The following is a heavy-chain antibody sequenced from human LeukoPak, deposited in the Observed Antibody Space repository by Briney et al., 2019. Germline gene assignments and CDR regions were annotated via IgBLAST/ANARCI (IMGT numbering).Heavy chain of an antibody. CDR2: TLHDGNNK. D-gene: IGHD6-13*01. J-gene: IGHJ4*02. CDR3: ASPIPPGIAAAGPLFDY. V-gene: IGHV3-30-3*01. Sequence: GGSLRLSCAASGFSFSAYTMHWVRQAPGKGLEWVALTLHDGNNKYYADSVKGRFTISRDNSKNTLYLQMNSLRAEDTAVYYCASPIPPGIAAAGPLFDYWGQGTLVTVSS. CDR1: GFSFSAYT.